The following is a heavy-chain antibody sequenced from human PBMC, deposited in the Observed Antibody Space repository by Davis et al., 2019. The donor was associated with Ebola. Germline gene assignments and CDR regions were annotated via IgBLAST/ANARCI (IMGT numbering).Heavy chain of an antibody. V-gene: IGHV3-30*03. D-gene: IGHD6-13*01. CDR1: GFTFSSYG. Sequence: PGGSLRLSCAASGFTFSSYGMHWVRQAPGKGLEWVAVISYDGSNKYYADSVKGRFTISRDNSKNTLYLQMNSLRAEDTAVYYCARHISLAAAGTGFDYWGQGTLVTVSS. CDR3: ARHISLAAAGTGFDY. J-gene: IGHJ4*02. CDR2: ISYDGSNK.